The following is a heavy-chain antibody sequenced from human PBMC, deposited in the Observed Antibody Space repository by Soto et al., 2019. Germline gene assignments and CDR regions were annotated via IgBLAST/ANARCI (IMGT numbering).Heavy chain of an antibody. CDR2: INPSGGST. CDR1: GYTFTSYY. J-gene: IGHJ4*02. V-gene: IGHV1-46*01. Sequence: AAVKVSCKASGYTFTSYYMHWVRQAPGQGLEWMGIINPSGGSTSYGQKFQGRVTMTRDTSTSTVYMELSSLRSEDTAVYYCARPSGYCTNGVCYQDFDYWGQGTLVTVSS. CDR3: ARPSGYCTNGVCYQDFDY. D-gene: IGHD2-8*01.